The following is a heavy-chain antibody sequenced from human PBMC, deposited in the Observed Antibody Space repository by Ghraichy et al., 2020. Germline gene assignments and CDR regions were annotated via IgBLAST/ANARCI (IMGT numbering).Heavy chain of an antibody. CDR3: VRRFIGMSSGFFDF. Sequence: SQTLSLTCAISGDSVSSNSAAWNWIRQSPSRGLEWLGRTYYKSRWYNDYAASVESRITIIPDTSKNQFSLQLSSVTPEDTAVYYCVRRFIGMSSGFFDFWGRGALVAVSS. V-gene: IGHV6-1*01. CDR2: TYYKSRWYN. J-gene: IGHJ2*01. D-gene: IGHD3-22*01. CDR1: GDSVSSNSAA.